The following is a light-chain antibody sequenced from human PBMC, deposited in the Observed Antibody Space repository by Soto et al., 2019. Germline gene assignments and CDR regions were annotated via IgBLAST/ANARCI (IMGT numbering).Light chain of an antibody. CDR2: GAS. CDR1: QSIINNY. CDR3: QQYGTSPLMYT. J-gene: IGKJ2*01. Sequence: ESVLTQSPGSLPLSPGETATLSCRASQSIINNYLAWYQQKPGQASRLLIYGASIRATGVPDRFSGSGSGTDFTLTITRLEAEDFAVYYCQQYGTSPLMYTFGQGTKLGVK. V-gene: IGKV3-20*01.